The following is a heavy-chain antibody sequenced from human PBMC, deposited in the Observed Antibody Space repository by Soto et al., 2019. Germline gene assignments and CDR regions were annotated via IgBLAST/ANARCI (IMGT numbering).Heavy chain of an antibody. V-gene: IGHV4-31*03. CDR1: GPSISSGGYY. CDR2: IYYSGST. CDR3: ARSEYSYGPNPLLY. Sequence: SETLSLTCTVSGPSISSGGYYWSWIRQHPGKGLEWIGYIYYSGSTYYNPSLKSRVTISVDTSKNQFSLKLSSVTAADTAVYYCARSEYSYGPNPLLYWGQGTLVTVAS. J-gene: IGHJ4*02. D-gene: IGHD5-18*01.